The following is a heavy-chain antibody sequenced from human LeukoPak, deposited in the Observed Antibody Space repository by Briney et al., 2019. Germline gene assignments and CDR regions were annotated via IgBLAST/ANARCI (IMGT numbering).Heavy chain of an antibody. CDR1: GGSFSGCY. CDR3: ARGGGNSFYYYYYMDV. CDR2: IYHSGST. Sequence: SETLSLTCAVYGGSFSGCYWSWIRQPPGKGLEWIGYIYHSGSTYYNPSLKSRVTISVDRSKNQFSLKLSSVTAADTAVYYCARGGGNSFYYYYYMDVWGKGTTVTVSS. D-gene: IGHD4-23*01. V-gene: IGHV4-34*01. J-gene: IGHJ6*03.